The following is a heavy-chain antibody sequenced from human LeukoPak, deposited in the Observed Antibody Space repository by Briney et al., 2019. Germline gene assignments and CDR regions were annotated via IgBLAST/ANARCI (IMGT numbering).Heavy chain of an antibody. CDR3: ASLFPPGWNRVITPEISFDY. J-gene: IGHJ4*02. D-gene: IGHD3-3*01. V-gene: IGHV3-30*04. CDR1: GFTFSSYA. Sequence: GRSLRLSCAASGFTFSSYAMHWVRQAPGKGLEWVAVISYDGSNKYYADSVKGRFTISRDNSKSTLYLQMNSLRAEDTAVYYCASLFPPGWNRVITPEISFDYWGQGTLVTVSS. CDR2: ISYDGSNK.